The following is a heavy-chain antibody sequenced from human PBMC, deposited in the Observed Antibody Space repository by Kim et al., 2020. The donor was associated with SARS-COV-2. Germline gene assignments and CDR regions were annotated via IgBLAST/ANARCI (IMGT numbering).Heavy chain of an antibody. J-gene: IGHJ4*02. D-gene: IGHD3-10*01. CDR3: ARENQRGGTFDY. V-gene: IGHV1-69*01. Sequence: SNAKKFKGRVTITADESTSTAYMELSSLRSENTAVYYCARENQRGGTFDYWGQGTLVTVSS.